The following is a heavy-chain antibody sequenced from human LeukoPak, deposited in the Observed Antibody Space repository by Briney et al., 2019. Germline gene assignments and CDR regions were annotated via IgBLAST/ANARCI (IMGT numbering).Heavy chain of an antibody. CDR1: GPTFSSYS. V-gene: IGHV3-23*01. CDR3: AKALWTTDVDY. CDR2: ITASGDTT. D-gene: IGHD1-1*01. J-gene: IGHJ4*02. Sequence: GGSLRLSCEASGPTFSSYSMSWVRQAPGRGLEWVSAITASGDTTYYADSVTGRFTISRDNSKNTLYLQMNSLRVEDTAVYYCAKALWTTDVDYWGQGTLVTVSS.